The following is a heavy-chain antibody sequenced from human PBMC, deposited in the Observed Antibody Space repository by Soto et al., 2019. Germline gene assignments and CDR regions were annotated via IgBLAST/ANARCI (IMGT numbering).Heavy chain of an antibody. J-gene: IGHJ3*01. Sequence: QAQLVQSGGEMRKPGASVKVSCKASGYTFSTYGITWVRQAPGQGLEWMGWINPLKCDTNSAARFQDRLTMTTDTSTRTAYMELRSLTSDDTAVYYCARVKVPAAILGAFDLWGQGTVVTVSS. CDR3: ARVKVPAAILGAFDL. D-gene: IGHD2-2*02. CDR2: INPLKCDT. V-gene: IGHV1-18*01. CDR1: GYTFSTYG.